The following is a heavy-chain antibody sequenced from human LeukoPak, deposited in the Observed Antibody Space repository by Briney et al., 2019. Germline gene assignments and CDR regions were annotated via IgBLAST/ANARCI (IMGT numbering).Heavy chain of an antibody. J-gene: IGHJ4*02. Sequence: AGGSLRLSCAASGFTFDDYAMHWVRQAPGKGLEWVSGISWNSGSIGYADSVKGRFTISRDNAKNSLYLQMNSLRAEDTALYYCAKSLYRRGSWTDPPGYWGQGTLVTVSS. D-gene: IGHD6-13*01. V-gene: IGHV3-9*01. CDR2: ISWNSGSI. CDR1: GFTFDDYA. CDR3: AKSLYRRGSWTDPPGY.